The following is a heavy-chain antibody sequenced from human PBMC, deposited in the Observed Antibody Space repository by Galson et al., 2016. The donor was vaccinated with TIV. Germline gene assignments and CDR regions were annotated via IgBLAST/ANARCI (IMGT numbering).Heavy chain of an antibody. CDR2: IIAIFGTT. V-gene: IGHV1-69*13. CDR1: GGILRSYA. CDR3: ARGDGYNSGPLSS. J-gene: IGHJ5*02. Sequence: SVKVSCKASGGILRSYAISWVRQAPGQGLEWMGRIIAIFGTTNYAQNFQGRVAITADESTTTVYMELSSLTSEDTAVYYCARGDGYNSGPLSSWGQGTLVTVSS. D-gene: IGHD5-24*01.